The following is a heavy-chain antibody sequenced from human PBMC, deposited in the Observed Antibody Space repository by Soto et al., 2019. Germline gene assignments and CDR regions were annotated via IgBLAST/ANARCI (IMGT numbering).Heavy chain of an antibody. Sequence: QVQLQESGPGLVKPSETLSLTCTVSGGSISNYYWSWIRQPPGKGLEGIGYVYYSGSTRYNPSLKSQVTISVDTSKSQFALKLSSVTAADTAVYDCAIHGPLASAGTVFDYWGQGTLVTVSS. CDR2: VYYSGST. J-gene: IGHJ4*02. CDR1: GGSISNYY. CDR3: AIHGPLASAGTVFDY. V-gene: IGHV4-59*08. D-gene: IGHD6-13*01.